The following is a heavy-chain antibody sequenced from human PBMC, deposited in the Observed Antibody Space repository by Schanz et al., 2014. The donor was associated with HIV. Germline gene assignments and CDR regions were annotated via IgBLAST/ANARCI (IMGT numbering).Heavy chain of an antibody. J-gene: IGHJ4*02. Sequence: VQLLESGGGLVQPGGSLRLSCAASGFLFSSYGMSWVRQAPGKGLEWVAVIWYDGSNKYYADSVKGRFTISRDNSKNTLFLQMNSLRAEDTAVYYCARDQADYYDSSGYPWWGQGTLVTVSS. V-gene: IGHV3-33*01. CDR3: ARDQADYYDSSGYPW. D-gene: IGHD3-22*01. CDR2: IWYDGSNK. CDR1: GFLFSSYG.